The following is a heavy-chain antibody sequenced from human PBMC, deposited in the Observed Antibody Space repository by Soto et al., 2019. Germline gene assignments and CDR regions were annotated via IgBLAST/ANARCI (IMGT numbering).Heavy chain of an antibody. D-gene: IGHD1-26*01. CDR2: ISYDGSNK. V-gene: IGHV3-30-3*01. J-gene: IGHJ4*02. CDR1: GFTFSSYA. Sequence: PGGSLRLSCAASGFTFSSYAMHWVRQAPGKGLEWVAVISYDGSNKYYADSVKGRFTISRDNSKNTLYLQMNSLRAEDTAVYYCARWWIVGDNFDYWGQGTLVTVSS. CDR3: ARWWIVGDNFDY.